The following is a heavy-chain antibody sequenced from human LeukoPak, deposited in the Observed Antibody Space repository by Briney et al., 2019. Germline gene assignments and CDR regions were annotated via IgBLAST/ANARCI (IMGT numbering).Heavy chain of an antibody. Sequence: SETLPLTCTVSTGSISGYYWSWIRQPPGKGLEWIGYIYYSGSTKYNPSLKSRVTISVDTSKSQFSLKLSSVTAADTAVYYCARGNRITMVRGVGGFDYWGQGTLVTVSS. CDR2: IYYSGST. V-gene: IGHV4-59*08. J-gene: IGHJ4*02. D-gene: IGHD3-10*01. CDR1: TGSISGYY. CDR3: ARGNRITMVRGVGGFDY.